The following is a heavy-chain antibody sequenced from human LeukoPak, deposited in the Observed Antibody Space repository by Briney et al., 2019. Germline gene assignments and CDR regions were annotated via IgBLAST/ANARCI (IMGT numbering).Heavy chain of an antibody. D-gene: IGHD6-19*01. CDR2: ISGSGGST. V-gene: IGHV3-23*01. CDR1: GFTFSSYA. CDR3: AKGLAVAGKGFDY. Sequence: PGGSLRLSCAASGFTFSSYAMSWVRQAPGKGLEWVSGISGSGGSTFYADYVKGRLTISRDNSKNKLYLQMSSLRAEDTAVYYCAKGLAVAGKGFDYWGQGTVVTVSS. J-gene: IGHJ4*02.